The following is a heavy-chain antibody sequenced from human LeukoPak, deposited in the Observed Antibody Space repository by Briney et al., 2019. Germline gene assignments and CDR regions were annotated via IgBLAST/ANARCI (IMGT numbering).Heavy chain of an antibody. D-gene: IGHD4-17*01. Sequence: ASVKVSCKASGYTFTGYYMHWVRQAPGQGLEWMGWINPNSGGTNYPQKFQRRVTMTRDTSISTAYMDLSRLRSDETAVYYCARAPPVDYGDYEFDYWGQGTLVTVSS. CDR3: ARAPPVDYGDYEFDY. V-gene: IGHV1-2*02. CDR2: INPNSGGT. J-gene: IGHJ4*02. CDR1: GYTFTGYY.